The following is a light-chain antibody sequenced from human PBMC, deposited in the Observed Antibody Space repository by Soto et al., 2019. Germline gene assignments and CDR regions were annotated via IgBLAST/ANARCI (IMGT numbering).Light chain of an antibody. Sequence: QSALTQPPSASGSPGQSVTISCTGTSSDVGGYNYVSWYQQHPGKAPKLMIYEVTKRPSGVPDRFSGSKSDNTASLTVSGIQAEEEADYYCSSYGGGNNLLFGGGTKLTVL. CDR2: EVT. CDR3: SSYGGGNNLL. V-gene: IGLV2-8*01. CDR1: SSDVGGYNY. J-gene: IGLJ2*01.